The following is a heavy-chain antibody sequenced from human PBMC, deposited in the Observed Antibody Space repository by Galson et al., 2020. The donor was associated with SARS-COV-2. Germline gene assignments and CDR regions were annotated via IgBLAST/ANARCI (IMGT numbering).Heavy chain of an antibody. CDR2: INPNSGGT. CDR3: ASLGYYDSSGYFDY. CDR1: GYTFTGYY. D-gene: IGHD3-22*01. J-gene: IGHJ4*02. V-gene: IGHV1-2*02. Sequence: ASVKVSCKASGYTFTGYYMHWVRQAPGQGLEWMGWINPNSGGTNYAQKFQGRVTMTRDTSISTAYMELSRLRSDDTAVFYCASLGYYDSSGYFDYWGQGTLVTVSS.